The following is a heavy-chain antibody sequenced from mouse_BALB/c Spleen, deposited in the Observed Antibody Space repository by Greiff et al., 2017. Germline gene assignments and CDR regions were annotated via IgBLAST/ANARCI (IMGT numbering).Heavy chain of an antibody. Sequence: EVKLMESGPGLVKPSQSLSLTCSVTGYSFTSGYYWNWIRQFPGNKLEWTGYISYDGSNNYNPTLKNRISITRDTSKNQFFLKLNSVTTEDTATYCCARESTAALYAMDYWGQGTSVTVSS. V-gene: IGHV3-6*02. CDR3: ARESTAALYAMDY. CDR2: ISYDGSN. CDR1: GYSFTSGYY. J-gene: IGHJ4*01. D-gene: IGHD5-1*01.